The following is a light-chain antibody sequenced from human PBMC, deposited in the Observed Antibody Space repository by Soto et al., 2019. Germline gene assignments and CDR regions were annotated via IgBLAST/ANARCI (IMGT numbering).Light chain of an antibody. J-gene: IGKJ1*01. CDR3: QQRSNWPPWT. CDR1: QSVSSSY. CDR2: DAS. V-gene: IGKV3-11*01. Sequence: EIVLTQSPGTLSLSPGERATISCRAIQSVSSSYLAWYQQKPGQAPRLLIYDASNRATSIPARFSGSGSGTDFTLTISSLEPEDFAVYYCQQRSNWPPWTFGQGTKVDIK.